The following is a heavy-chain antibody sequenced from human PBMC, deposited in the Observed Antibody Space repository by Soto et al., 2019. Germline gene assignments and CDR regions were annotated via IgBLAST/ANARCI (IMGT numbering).Heavy chain of an antibody. CDR3: ARGRVLDIVVVVAAGIFDY. J-gene: IGHJ4*02. CDR2: INHSGST. Sequence: QVQLQQWGAGLLKPSETLSLTCAVYGGSFSGYYWSWIRQPPGKGLGWIGEINHSGSTNYNPSLKSRVTISVDTSKNQFSLKLSSVTAADTAVYYCARGRVLDIVVVVAAGIFDYWGQGTLVTVSS. V-gene: IGHV4-34*01. D-gene: IGHD2-15*01. CDR1: GGSFSGYY.